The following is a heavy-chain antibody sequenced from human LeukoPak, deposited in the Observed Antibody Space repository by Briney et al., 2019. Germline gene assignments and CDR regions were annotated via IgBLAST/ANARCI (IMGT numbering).Heavy chain of an antibody. CDR1: GFTFSSYG. J-gene: IGHJ4*02. V-gene: IGHV3-30*18. Sequence: GRSLRLSCAASGFTFSSYGMHWVRQAPGKGLEWVAVKSYDGSNKYYADSVKGRFTISRDNSKNTLYLQMNSLRAEDTAVYYCAKGSVVVAALDYWGQGTLVTVSS. CDR3: AKGSVVVAALDY. D-gene: IGHD2-15*01. CDR2: KSYDGSNK.